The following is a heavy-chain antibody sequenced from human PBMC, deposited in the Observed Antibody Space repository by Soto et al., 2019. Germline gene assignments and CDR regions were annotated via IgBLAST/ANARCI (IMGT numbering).Heavy chain of an antibody. D-gene: IGHD2-21*02. CDR3: AMSIVVVTALDY. J-gene: IGHJ4*02. Sequence: QVQLVQSGAEEKKPGASVKVSCKASGYTFTSYAMHWVRQAPGQRLEGMGWINAGNGNTKYSQKFQGRFTITRDTSASIAYMELSILRPEDTAVYYCAMSIVVVTALDYWGQRTLVTVSS. CDR1: GYTFTSYA. V-gene: IGHV1-3*05. CDR2: INAGNGNT.